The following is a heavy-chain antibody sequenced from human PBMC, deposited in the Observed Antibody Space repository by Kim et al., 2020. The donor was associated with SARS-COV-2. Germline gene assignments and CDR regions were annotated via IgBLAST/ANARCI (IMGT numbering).Heavy chain of an antibody. J-gene: IGHJ4*02. V-gene: IGHV3-7*01. Sequence: GGSLRLSCAASGFTFSNYEMSWVRQAPGKGLEWVANIKEDGSEKYYVDSVKGRFTVSRDNTKNSMYLQMNSLRAEDTAVYYCARQAGTYWGQGILVTVSS. CDR1: GFTFSNYE. CDR3: ARQAGTY. CDR2: IKEDGSEK. D-gene: IGHD6-13*01.